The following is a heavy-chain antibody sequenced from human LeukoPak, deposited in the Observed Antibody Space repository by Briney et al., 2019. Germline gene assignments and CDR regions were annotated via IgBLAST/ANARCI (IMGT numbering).Heavy chain of an antibody. J-gene: IGHJ4*02. Sequence: SETLSLTCAVYGGSFSGYYWSWIRQPPGKGLEWIGEINHSGSTNYNPSLKSRVTISVDTSKNQFSLKLSSVTAADTAVYYCARVSRSSGWSLDWGQGTLVTVSS. CDR2: INHSGST. D-gene: IGHD6-19*01. CDR3: ARVSRSSGWSLD. CDR1: GGSFSGYY. V-gene: IGHV4-34*01.